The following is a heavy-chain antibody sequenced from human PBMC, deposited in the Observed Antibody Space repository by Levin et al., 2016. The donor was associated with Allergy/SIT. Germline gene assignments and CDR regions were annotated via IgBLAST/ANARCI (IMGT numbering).Heavy chain of an antibody. Sequence: WVRQAPGQGLEWMGGIIPIFATANYAQRFQGRVTITADESTSTAYMELSSLRSEDTAVYYCARRSGATITVGYYYYYGMDVWGQGTTVTVSS. CDR3: ARRSGATITVGYYYYYGMDV. CDR2: IIPIFATA. J-gene: IGHJ6*02. D-gene: IGHD5-24*01. V-gene: IGHV1-69*01.